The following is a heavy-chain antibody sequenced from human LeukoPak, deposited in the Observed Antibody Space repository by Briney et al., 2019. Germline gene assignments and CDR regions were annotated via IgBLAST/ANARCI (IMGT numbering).Heavy chain of an antibody. V-gene: IGHV4-39*01. CDR3: ARQRSGFRQDY. CDR1: GVSSSSSSYY. Sequence: PSETLSLTCTVSGVSSSSSSYYWGWLRQPPGKGLEWIGSIYYSGSTYYNPSLKSRVTITVDTSKNQFSLKLSSVTAADTAVYYCARQRSGFRQDYWGQGTLVTVSS. CDR2: IYYSGST. D-gene: IGHD5-12*01. J-gene: IGHJ4*02.